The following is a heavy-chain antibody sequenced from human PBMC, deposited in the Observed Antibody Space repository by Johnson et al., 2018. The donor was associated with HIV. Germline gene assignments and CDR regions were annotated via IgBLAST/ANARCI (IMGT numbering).Heavy chain of an antibody. CDR1: GFTFSAYA. D-gene: IGHD2-21*02. CDR2: ISDDESKT. Sequence: QVKLVESGGGVVQPERSLRLSCAASGFTFSAYAMHWVRQAPGKGLEWVAAISDDESKTYYTDSMKGRFTISRDNSKNTLYLQMISLRAEDTAMYYCARRQPTRDLFALDDGFDIWGQGTMVTVS. J-gene: IGHJ3*02. CDR3: ARRQPTRDLFALDDGFDI. V-gene: IGHV3-30*10.